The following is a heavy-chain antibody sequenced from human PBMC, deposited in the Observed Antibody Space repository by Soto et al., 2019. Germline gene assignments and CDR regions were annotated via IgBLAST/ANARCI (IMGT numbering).Heavy chain of an antibody. CDR2: MNPNSGNT. D-gene: IGHD3-9*01. V-gene: IGHV1-8*01. CDR1: GYIFTSYD. CDR3: ARHYYDILTGYYKGHYHYYYMDV. J-gene: IGHJ6*03. Sequence: ASVRVSCKASGYIFTSYDINWVRQATGQGLEWMGWMNPNSGNTGYAQKFQGRVTMNRNTSISTAYMELSSLRSEDTAVYYCARHYYDILTGYYKGHYHYYYMDVWGKGTTVTVSS.